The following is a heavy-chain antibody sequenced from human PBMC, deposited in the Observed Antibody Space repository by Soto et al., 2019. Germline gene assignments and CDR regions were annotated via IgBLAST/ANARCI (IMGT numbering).Heavy chain of an antibody. CDR3: AKGQRYSSSWSGNYYYGMDV. D-gene: IGHD6-13*01. J-gene: IGHJ6*02. V-gene: IGHV3-48*03. CDR2: ISSSGSTI. Sequence: PGGSLRLSCAASGFTFSSYEMNWVRQAPGKGLEWVSYISSSGSTIYYADSVKGRFTISRDNAKNSLYLQMNSLRAEDTAVYYCAKGQRYSSSWSGNYYYGMDVWGQGTTVTVSS. CDR1: GFTFSSYE.